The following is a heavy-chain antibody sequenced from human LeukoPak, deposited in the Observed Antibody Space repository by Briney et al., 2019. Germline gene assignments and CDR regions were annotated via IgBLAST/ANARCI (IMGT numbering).Heavy chain of an antibody. CDR1: GGSISSGGYY. D-gene: IGHD2-2*02. J-gene: IGHJ4*02. Sequence: SETLSLTCTVSGGSISSGGYYWSWIRQHPGKGLEWIGYIYYSGSTYYNPSLRSRVTISVDTSKNQFSLKLSSVPAADTAVYYCARDLGGEGLYGFDYWGQGTLVTVSS. V-gene: IGHV4-31*03. CDR3: ARDLGGEGLYGFDY. CDR2: IYYSGST.